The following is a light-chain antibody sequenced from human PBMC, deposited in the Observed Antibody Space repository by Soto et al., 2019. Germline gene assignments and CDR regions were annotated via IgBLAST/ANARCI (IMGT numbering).Light chain of an antibody. CDR1: QTVRNNY. CDR2: DAS. V-gene: IGKV3-20*01. CDR3: QQFSSYPLT. J-gene: IGKJ4*01. Sequence: VLTQSPGTLSLSPVERTTLFCMASQTVRNNYLAWYQQKPGQAPRLLIYDASSRATGIPDRFSGGGSGTDFTLTISRLEPEDFAVYYCQQFSSYPLTFAGGTKVAIK.